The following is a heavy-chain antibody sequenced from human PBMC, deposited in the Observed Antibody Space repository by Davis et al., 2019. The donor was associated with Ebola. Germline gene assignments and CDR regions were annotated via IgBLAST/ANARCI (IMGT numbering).Heavy chain of an antibody. D-gene: IGHD3-10*01. CDR2: IHGGNGNR. J-gene: IGHJ4*02. CDR3: ARGITMVRGQDYFDY. V-gene: IGHV1-3*01. Sequence: ASVKVSCKAPGYTFTNYAMHWVRQAPGQRLEWMGWIHGGNGNRKYSQKFQGRVTITMDTSASTAYMELSSLRSEDTAVYYCARGITMVRGQDYFDYWGQGTLVTVSS. CDR1: GYTFTNYA.